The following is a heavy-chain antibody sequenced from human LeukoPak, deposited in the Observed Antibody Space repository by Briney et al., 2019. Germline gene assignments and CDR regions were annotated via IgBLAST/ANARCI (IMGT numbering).Heavy chain of an antibody. V-gene: IGHV1-18*01. CDR3: ARSGCSAGSCYSQTVRFDS. CDR1: GYTFTNYG. D-gene: IGHD2-15*01. Sequence: ASVKVSCKASGYTFTNYGISWVRQAPGQGLEWMAWISAYNGNTDYAQKFQGRVTLTADTSTSTAYMELRSLRSDDTAVYYCARSGCSAGSCYSQTVRFDSWGQGTQVTVSS. J-gene: IGHJ4*02. CDR2: ISAYNGNT.